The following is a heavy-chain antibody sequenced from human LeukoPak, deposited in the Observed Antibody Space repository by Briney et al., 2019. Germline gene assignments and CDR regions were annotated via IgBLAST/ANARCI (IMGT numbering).Heavy chain of an antibody. D-gene: IGHD5-12*01. V-gene: IGHV1-69*04. CDR1: GGTFSSYA. Sequence: GASVKVSCKASGGTFSSYAISWVRPAPGQGLEWMGRIIPILGIANYAQKFQGRVTITADKSTSTAYMELSSLRSEDTAVYYCARENSGGYDKTTDYWGQGTLVTVSS. CDR2: IIPILGIA. CDR3: ARENSGGYDKTTDY. J-gene: IGHJ4*02.